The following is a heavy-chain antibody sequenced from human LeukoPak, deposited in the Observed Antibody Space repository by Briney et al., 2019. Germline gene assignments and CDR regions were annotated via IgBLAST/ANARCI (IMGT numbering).Heavy chain of an antibody. CDR1: GFTFSDYY. CDR2: ISSSGSTI. V-gene: IGHV3-11*01. CDR3: ARSNGFGGSSLDY. J-gene: IGHJ4*02. Sequence: KTGGSLRLSYAASGFTFSDYYMSWIRQAPGKGLEWVSYISSSGSTIYYADSVKGRFTISRDNAKNSLYLQMNSLRAEDTAVYYCARSNGFGGSSLDYWGQGTLVTVSS. D-gene: IGHD2-8*01.